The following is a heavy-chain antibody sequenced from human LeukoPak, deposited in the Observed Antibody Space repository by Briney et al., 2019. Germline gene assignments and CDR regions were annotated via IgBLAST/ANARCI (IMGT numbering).Heavy chain of an antibody. CDR3: AKRATMSGATYYFDY. J-gene: IGHJ4*02. D-gene: IGHD5-12*01. Sequence: PGRSLRLSCAASGFIFNTYGMHWVRQAPGRGLEWVSAIPGSGDSTYYADSVKGRFAISRDNSNNMLYLQMNSLRAEDTAVYYCAKRATMSGATYYFDYWGQGTLVTVSS. CDR1: GFIFNTYG. CDR2: IPGSGDST. V-gene: IGHV3-23*01.